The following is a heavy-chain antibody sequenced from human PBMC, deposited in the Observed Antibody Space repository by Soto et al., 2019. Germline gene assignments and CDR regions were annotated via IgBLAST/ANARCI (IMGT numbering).Heavy chain of an antibody. CDR3: ARDMAAAGTGRFDD. CDR1: GGTFSSYA. Sequence: GASVKVSCKASGGTFSSYAISWVRQAPGQGLEWMGGIIPIFGAANYAQKFQGRVTITADEATSTAYMELSSRRSEDTAVYYCARDMAAAGTGRFDDWGQGTLVTVSA. J-gene: IGHJ4*02. CDR2: IIPIFGAA. V-gene: IGHV1-69*13. D-gene: IGHD6-13*01.